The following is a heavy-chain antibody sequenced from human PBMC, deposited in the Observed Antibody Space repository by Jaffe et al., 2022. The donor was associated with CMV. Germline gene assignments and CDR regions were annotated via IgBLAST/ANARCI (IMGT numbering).Heavy chain of an antibody. Sequence: QLQLQESGPGLVKPSETLSLTCAVSGGSINRSTYYWGWIRQPPGQGLEWIASMYYSGSTQYNPSLKSRVTIFVDTSKNQVSLKMTSVTAADTAVYFCTSHLGAYFAYWGQGALVTISS. J-gene: IGHJ4*02. CDR1: GGSINRSTYY. CDR3: TSHLGAYFAY. CDR2: MYYSGST. V-gene: IGHV4-39*01.